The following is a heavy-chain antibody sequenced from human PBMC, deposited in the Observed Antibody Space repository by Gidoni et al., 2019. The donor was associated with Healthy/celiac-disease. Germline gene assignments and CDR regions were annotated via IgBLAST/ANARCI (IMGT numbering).Heavy chain of an antibody. CDR1: GFTFGAYA. CDR3: TRKGWIQLWGVSGGHFDY. Sequence: EVQLVESGGGLVQPGRSLRLPCTASGFTFGAYAMSWFRQAPGKGLGLVGFIRSKAYGGTTEYAASVKGRFTISRDDSKSIAYLQMNSLKTEDTAVYYCTRKGWIQLWGVSGGHFDYWGQGTLVTVSS. J-gene: IGHJ4*02. V-gene: IGHV3-49*03. D-gene: IGHD5-18*01. CDR2: IRSKAYGGTT.